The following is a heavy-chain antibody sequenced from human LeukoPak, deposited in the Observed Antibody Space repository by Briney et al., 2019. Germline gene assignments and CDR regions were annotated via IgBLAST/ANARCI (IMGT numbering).Heavy chain of an antibody. D-gene: IGHD6-19*01. Sequence: GGSLRLSCAASGFTFSSYAMHWVRQAPGKGLEWVAVISYDGSNKYYADSVKGRFTISRDNSKNTLYLQMNSLRAEDTAVYYCAKADFSSGWSVENYMDVWGKGTTVTVSS. V-gene: IGHV3-30*04. CDR3: AKADFSSGWSVENYMDV. CDR1: GFTFSSYA. CDR2: ISYDGSNK. J-gene: IGHJ6*03.